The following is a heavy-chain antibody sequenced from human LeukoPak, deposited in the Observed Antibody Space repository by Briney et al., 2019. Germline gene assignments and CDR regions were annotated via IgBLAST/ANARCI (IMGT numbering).Heavy chain of an antibody. CDR1: GYTLTELS. V-gene: IGHV1-24*01. CDR2: FDPEDGET. J-gene: IGHJ3*02. Sequence: ASVKVSCKVSGYTLTELSMHWVRQAPGKGLEWMGGFDPEDGETIYAQKFQGRVTMTEDTSTDTAYVELSSLRAEDTAVYYCAFEIGRSQGAFDIWGQGTMITVSS. D-gene: IGHD1-26*01. CDR3: AFEIGRSQGAFDI.